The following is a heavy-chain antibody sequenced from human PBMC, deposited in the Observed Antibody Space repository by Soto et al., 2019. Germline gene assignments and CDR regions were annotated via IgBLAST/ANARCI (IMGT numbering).Heavy chain of an antibody. D-gene: IGHD1-1*01. V-gene: IGHV4-59*01. CDR3: ARMNQLAPKRNAFDI. Sequence: SETLSLTCTVSGDSISSYFWTRIRQSPGKGLQWIGYIHYSGNTNYNPSLKSRVTMSLDTSKSQFSLRLTSLTAADTAVYYCARMNQLAPKRNAFDIWGQGTLVTVSS. CDR2: IHYSGNT. J-gene: IGHJ3*02. CDR1: GDSISSYF.